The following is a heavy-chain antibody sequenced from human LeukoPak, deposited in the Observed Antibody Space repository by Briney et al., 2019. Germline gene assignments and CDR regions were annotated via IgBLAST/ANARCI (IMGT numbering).Heavy chain of an antibody. CDR2: IYTSGST. CDR1: GGSISSYY. CDR3: ARGLDYGDYGGWFDP. V-gene: IGHV4-4*07. D-gene: IGHD4-17*01. J-gene: IGHJ5*02. Sequence: SETLPLTCTVSGGSISSYYWSWIRQPAGKGLEWIGLIYTSGSTNYNPSLKSRVTMSVDTSKNQFSLKLSSVTAADTAVYYCARGLDYGDYGGWFDPWGQGTLVTVSS.